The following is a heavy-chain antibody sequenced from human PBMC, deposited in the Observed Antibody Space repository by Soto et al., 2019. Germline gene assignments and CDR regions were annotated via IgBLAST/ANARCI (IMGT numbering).Heavy chain of an antibody. CDR2: IFFSGST. J-gene: IGHJ5*02. V-gene: IGHV4-31*03. CDR1: GASMSSGGYY. Sequence: TLSLTCTVSGASMSSGGYYWTWIRQSPGKGLEWIGYIFFSGSTYYIPSLEIRFAFSLDTSRSQFSLTLHFLIAADTAIYYCARDRHNNFFDPWGQGTLVTVSS. D-gene: IGHD6-6*01. CDR3: ARDRHNNFFDP.